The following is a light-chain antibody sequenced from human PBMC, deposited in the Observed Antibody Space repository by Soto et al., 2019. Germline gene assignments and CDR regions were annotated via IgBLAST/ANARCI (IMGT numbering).Light chain of an antibody. CDR2: EVN. V-gene: IGLV2-23*02. Sequence: ALTQPASVSGSPGQSITISCTGTSSDVGLYNLVSWYQHLPGKAPKLIIYEVNERPSGISDRFSGSKSGNTASLTISGLQDEDEADYYCCSYVGSSILMFGGGTKLTVL. J-gene: IGLJ3*02. CDR3: CSYVGSSILM. CDR1: SSDVGLYNL.